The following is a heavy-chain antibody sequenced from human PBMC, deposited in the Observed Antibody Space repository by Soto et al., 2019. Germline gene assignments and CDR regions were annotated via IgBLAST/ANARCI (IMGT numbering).Heavy chain of an antibody. Sequence: EVQLLESGGGLVQPGGSLRLSCAASGFTFSRYAMSWVRQAPGKGLEWVSAISGSGGSTYYADSVKGRFTISRDNSKNTLYLQINSPRAEDTAVYYCAKEIASSGWYKDVWGKGTTVTVSS. CDR3: AKEIASSGWYKDV. D-gene: IGHD6-19*01. CDR1: GFTFSRYA. V-gene: IGHV3-23*01. CDR2: ISGSGGST. J-gene: IGHJ6*03.